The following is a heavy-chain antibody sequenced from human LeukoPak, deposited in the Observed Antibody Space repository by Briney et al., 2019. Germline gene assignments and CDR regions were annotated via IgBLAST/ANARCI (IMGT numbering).Heavy chain of an antibody. CDR2: IWYDGGNK. V-gene: IGHV3-33*01. CDR1: GFIFSSYG. Sequence: GGALRLSCAASGFIFSSYGIHLVRQAPDKGLEGVALIWYDGGNKYYGDSVKGRFTISRDNSKNMVYLQMNSLRAEDTAVYYCVREGMGGSGMDIWGQGTMVTVSS. J-gene: IGHJ3*02. CDR3: VREGMGGSGMDI. D-gene: IGHD1-26*01.